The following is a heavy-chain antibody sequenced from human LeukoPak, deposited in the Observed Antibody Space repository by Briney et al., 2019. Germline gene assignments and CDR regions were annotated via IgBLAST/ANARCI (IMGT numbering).Heavy chain of an antibody. CDR3: ASSQYYYDRSGYYPLDY. Sequence: SETLSLTCTVSGGSVSSGSYYWSRIRQPPGTGLEWIGYIYYSGSTNYNPSLKSRVTISVDTSKNQFSLKLSSVTAADTAVYYCASSQYYYDRSGYYPLDYWGQGTLVTVSS. J-gene: IGHJ4*02. V-gene: IGHV4-61*01. CDR2: IYYSGST. D-gene: IGHD3-22*01. CDR1: GGSVSSGSYY.